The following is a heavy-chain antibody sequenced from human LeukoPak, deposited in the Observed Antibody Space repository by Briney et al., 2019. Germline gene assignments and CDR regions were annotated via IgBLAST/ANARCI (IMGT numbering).Heavy chain of an antibody. Sequence: SGGSLRLSCAASGFTFSNYWKTWVRQSPGKGLEWVAIIKPDGSDRYSVDSEKGRFTVSRDNAKNSLYLQMSSLRAEDTAVYYCARGGHRQKEFWGQGTLVTVSS. CDR1: GFTFSNYW. CDR2: IKPDGSDR. V-gene: IGHV3-7*01. D-gene: IGHD3-10*01. CDR3: ARGGHRQKEF. J-gene: IGHJ4*02.